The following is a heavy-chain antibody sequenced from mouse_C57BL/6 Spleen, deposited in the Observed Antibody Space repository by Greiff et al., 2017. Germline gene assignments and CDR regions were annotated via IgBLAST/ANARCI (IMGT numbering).Heavy chain of an antibody. D-gene: IGHD1-1*01. CDR2: IYPGSGST. Sequence: QVQLQQPGAELVKPGASVKMSCKASGYTFTSYWITWVKQRPGQGLEWIGDIYPGSGSTNSNEKFKSKATLTVDTSSSTAYMQLSSLTSEDSSVYYCARSQFYGSSSYYFDYWGQGTTLTVSS. CDR3: ARSQFYGSSSYYFDY. V-gene: IGHV1-55*01. CDR1: GYTFTSYW. J-gene: IGHJ2*01.